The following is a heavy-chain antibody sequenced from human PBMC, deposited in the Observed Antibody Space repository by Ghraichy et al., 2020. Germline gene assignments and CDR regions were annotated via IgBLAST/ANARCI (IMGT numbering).Heavy chain of an antibody. CDR2: VYYTGST. J-gene: IGHJ6*02. V-gene: IGHV4-39*07. CDR3: ARDLSRYDFWSGYYRADYYYYGVDV. D-gene: IGHD3-3*01. CDR1: GGSISSTSYY. Sequence: SETLSLTCTVSGGSISSTSYYWSWIRQPPGKGLEWIGSVYYTGSTHYNPSLKSRVTISVDTSKKQFSLKLSSVTAADTAVYYCARDLSRYDFWSGYYRADYYYYGVDVWDQRTTVTVSS.